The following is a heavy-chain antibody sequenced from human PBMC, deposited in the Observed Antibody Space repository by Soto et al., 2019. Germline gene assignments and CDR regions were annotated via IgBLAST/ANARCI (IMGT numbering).Heavy chain of an antibody. Sequence: SVKVSCKASGGTFSSYSISWVRQAPGQGLEWMGGIIPIFGTANYAQKFQGRVTITADKSTSTAYMELSSLRSEDTAVYYCARGRTGTEYFDYWGQGTLVNVSS. CDR2: IIPIFGTA. V-gene: IGHV1-69*06. CDR3: ARGRTGTEYFDY. D-gene: IGHD1-1*01. CDR1: GGTFSSYS. J-gene: IGHJ4*02.